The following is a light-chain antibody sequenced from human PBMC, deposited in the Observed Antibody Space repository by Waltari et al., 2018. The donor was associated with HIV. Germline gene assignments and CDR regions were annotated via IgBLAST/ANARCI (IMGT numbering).Light chain of an antibody. CDR2: EVS. CDR3: SSYTSSSPL. Sequence: QSALTQPASVSGSPGQSITISCTGTSSDVGCSNYVSWYQHHPGRAPKLMISEVSNRPSGVSNRFSGAKSGNTASLTISGLQAEDEADYYCSSYTSSSPLFGGGTKLTVL. J-gene: IGLJ2*01. V-gene: IGLV2-14*01. CDR1: SSDVGCSNY.